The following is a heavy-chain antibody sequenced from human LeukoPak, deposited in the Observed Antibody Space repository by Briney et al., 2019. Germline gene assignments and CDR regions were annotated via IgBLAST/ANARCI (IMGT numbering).Heavy chain of an antibody. CDR3: ARGGERLAATRY. CDR2: IYSGGNT. V-gene: IGHV3-66*01. Sequence: PGGSLRLSCAASGFTVTSNYMSWVRQAPGKGLEWVSVIYSGGNTYYSDSVKGRFTISTDNSKNTLYLQMNSLRAEDTAVYYCARGGERLAATRYWGQGTLVTVSS. CDR1: GFTVTSNY. J-gene: IGHJ4*02. D-gene: IGHD6-13*01.